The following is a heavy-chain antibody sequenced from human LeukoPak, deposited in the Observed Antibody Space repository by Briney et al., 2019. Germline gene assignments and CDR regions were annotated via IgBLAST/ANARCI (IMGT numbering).Heavy chain of an antibody. Sequence: GGSLRLSCAASGFTFSKYAMTWDRQAPGKGLDRVPTICGGGGCPFYAASVKGRFTISRDNSKNTLSLQMNSLRVEDTALYYCAKDLDDILTGYYVGFDYWDKGTLVTVAS. J-gene: IGHJ4*02. CDR1: GFTFSKYA. CDR3: AKDLDDILTGYYVGFDY. V-gene: IGHV3-23*01. CDR2: ICGGGGCP. D-gene: IGHD3-9*01.